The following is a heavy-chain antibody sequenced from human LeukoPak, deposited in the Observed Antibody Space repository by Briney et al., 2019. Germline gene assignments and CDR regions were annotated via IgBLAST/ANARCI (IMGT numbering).Heavy chain of an antibody. CDR1: GYSFTSYW. V-gene: IGHV5-51*01. CDR2: IYPGDSDT. D-gene: IGHD5-24*01. CDR3: ARRHSRWLQFGGDY. Sequence: GDSLQISCKGSGYSFTSYWIGWVRHMPGKGLEWMGIIYPGDSDTRYIPSFQGQVTISADKSISTAYLQWSSLKASDTAFYYCARRHSRWLQFGGDYWGQGTLVTVSS. J-gene: IGHJ4*02.